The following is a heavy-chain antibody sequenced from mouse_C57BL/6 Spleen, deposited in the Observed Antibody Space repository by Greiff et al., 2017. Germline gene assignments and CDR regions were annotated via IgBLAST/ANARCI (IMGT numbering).Heavy chain of an antibody. Sequence: VQGVESGAELVKPGASVKMSCKASGYTFTTYPIEWRKQNHGKSLEWIGNFHPYNDDTKYNEKFKGKATLTVEKSSSTVYLELSRLTSDDSAVYYCARGYYYGNYGFDYWGQGTTLTVSS. J-gene: IGHJ2*01. CDR1: GYTFTTYP. V-gene: IGHV1-47*01. CDR2: FHPYNDDT. CDR3: ARGYYYGNYGFDY. D-gene: IGHD2-1*01.